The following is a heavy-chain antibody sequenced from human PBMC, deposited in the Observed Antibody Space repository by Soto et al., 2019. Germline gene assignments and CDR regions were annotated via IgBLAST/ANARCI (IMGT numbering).Heavy chain of an antibody. CDR1: GFTFSSYG. CDR2: IWSDGSYK. D-gene: IGHD1-26*01. Sequence: QVRLVESGGGVVQPGRSLRLSCAASGFTFSSYGMHWVRQAPGRGLERVAVIWSDGSYKYYADSVKGRFTISKDNSKNTRYLKMSSLRAGDTAVYYCARDGGNYEPLDYWGQGTLVTVPS. CDR3: ARDGGNYEPLDY. V-gene: IGHV3-33*01. J-gene: IGHJ4*02.